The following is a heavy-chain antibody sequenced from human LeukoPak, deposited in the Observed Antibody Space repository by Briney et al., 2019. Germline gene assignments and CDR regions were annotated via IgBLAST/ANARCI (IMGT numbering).Heavy chain of an antibody. Sequence: GGSLRLSCAASGFTFSSYGMHWVRQAPGKGLEWVAVIWYDGSNKYYADSVKGRFTISRDNSKNTLYLQMNSPRAEDTAVYYCAKDSEQLVYYYYYMDVWGKGTTVTVSS. V-gene: IGHV3-33*06. J-gene: IGHJ6*03. CDR3: AKDSEQLVYYYYYMDV. D-gene: IGHD6-13*01. CDR2: IWYDGSNK. CDR1: GFTFSSYG.